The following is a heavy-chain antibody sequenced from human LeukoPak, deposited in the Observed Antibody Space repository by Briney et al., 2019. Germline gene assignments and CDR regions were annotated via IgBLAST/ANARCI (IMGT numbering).Heavy chain of an antibody. CDR1: GFTFSSYA. J-gene: IGHJ4*02. Sequence: GGSLRLSCAASGFTFSSYAMHWVRQAPGKGLEWVAVISYDGSNKYYADSVKGRFTISRDNSKNTLYLQMNSLRAEDTAVYYCAREPLYGDYDYYFDYWGQGTLVTVSS. V-gene: IGHV3-30-3*01. D-gene: IGHD4-17*01. CDR2: ISYDGSNK. CDR3: AREPLYGDYDYYFDY.